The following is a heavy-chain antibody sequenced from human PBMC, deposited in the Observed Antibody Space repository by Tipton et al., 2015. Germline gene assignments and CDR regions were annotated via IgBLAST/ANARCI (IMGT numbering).Heavy chain of an antibody. V-gene: IGHV3-33*08. D-gene: IGHD2-15*01. CDR2: IWYDGSDK. J-gene: IGHJ4*02. CDR1: GFTFSNYW. Sequence: SLRLSCAASGFTFSNYWMTWVRQAPGEGLEWVAAIWYDGSDKYYAESLKGRVTISRDNSKNTVSLQMNSLRAEDTAVYYCARDPAGVRGNCDLWGQGTLVSVSS. CDR3: ARDPAGVRGNCDL.